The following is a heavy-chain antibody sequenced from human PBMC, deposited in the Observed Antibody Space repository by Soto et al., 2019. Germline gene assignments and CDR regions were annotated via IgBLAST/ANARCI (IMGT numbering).Heavy chain of an antibody. CDR3: ARDIYDSPFPMYYYYGMDV. CDR2: ISSSSSTI. Sequence: PGGSLRLSCAASGFTFSSYSMNWVRQAPGKGLEWVSYISSSSSTIYYADSVKGRFTISRDNAKNSLYLQMNSLRDEDTAVYYCARDIYDSPFPMYYYYGMDVWGQGTTVTVPS. J-gene: IGHJ6*02. CDR1: GFTFSSYS. D-gene: IGHD3-9*01. V-gene: IGHV3-48*02.